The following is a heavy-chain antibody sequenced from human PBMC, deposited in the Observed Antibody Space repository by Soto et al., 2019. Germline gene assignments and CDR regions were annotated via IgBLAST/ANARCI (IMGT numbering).Heavy chain of an antibody. CDR3: VKDGVARNGNWDWFDP. Sequence: EVELLESGGGLVQPGGSVRLSCAASGFTFRNYAMSWVRQAPGKGLEWVSSIHGEGAGSFYADAVKGRFTVSRDDSKETLNLQVGSLRVDDTAVYYCVKDGVARNGNWDWFDPWGQGTLVTVAS. CDR2: IHGEGAGS. J-gene: IGHJ5*02. CDR1: GFTFRNYA. D-gene: IGHD6-19*01. V-gene: IGHV3-23*01.